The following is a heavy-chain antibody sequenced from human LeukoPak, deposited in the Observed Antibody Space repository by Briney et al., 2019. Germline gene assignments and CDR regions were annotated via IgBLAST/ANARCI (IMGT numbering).Heavy chain of an antibody. J-gene: IGHJ6*02. CDR1: GGSISSSSYY. V-gene: IGHV4-61*02. CDR2: IYTSGST. CDR3: ARVGNYYYYYGMDV. Sequence: SETLSLTCTVSGGSISSSSYYWSWIRQPAGKGLEWIGRIYTSGSTNYNPSLKSRVTMSVDTSKNQFSLKLSSVTAADTAVYYCARVGNYYYYYGMDVWGQGTTVTVSS.